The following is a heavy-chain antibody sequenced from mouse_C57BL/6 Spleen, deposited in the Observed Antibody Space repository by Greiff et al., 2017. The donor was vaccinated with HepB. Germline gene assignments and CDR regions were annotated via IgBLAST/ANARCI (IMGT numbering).Heavy chain of an antibody. D-gene: IGHD3-2*02. CDR2: IHPSDSDT. V-gene: IGHV1-74*01. CDR3: AIEEDSSGPYYYAMDY. CDR1: GYTFTSYW. Sequence: QVQLQQPGAELVKPGASVKVSCKASGYTFTSYWMHWVKQRPGQGLEWIGRIHPSDSDTNYNQKFKGKATLTVDKSSSTAYMQLSSLTSEDSAVYYCAIEEDSSGPYYYAMDYWGQGTSVTVSS. J-gene: IGHJ4*01.